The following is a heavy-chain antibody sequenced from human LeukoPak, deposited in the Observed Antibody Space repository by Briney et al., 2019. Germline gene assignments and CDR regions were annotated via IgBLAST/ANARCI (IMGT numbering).Heavy chain of an antibody. CDR2: IYPGDSDT. V-gene: IGHV5-51*01. CDR1: GYTFINYW. Sequence: GESLKISCKGFGYTFINYWIAWVRQMPGKGLEWMGIIYPGDSDTRYSPSFQGQVTISADKSISTAYLQWSSLKASDTAMYYCASSSWSHYYYYYGMDVWGQGTTVTVSS. D-gene: IGHD6-13*01. CDR3: ASSSWSHYYYYYGMDV. J-gene: IGHJ6*02.